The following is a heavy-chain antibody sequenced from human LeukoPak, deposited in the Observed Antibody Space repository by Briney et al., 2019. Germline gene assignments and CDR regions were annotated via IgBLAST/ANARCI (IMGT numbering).Heavy chain of an antibody. Sequence: GGSLRLSCAASGFTFSSYAVSWVRQAPGKGLEWVSAISGSGGSTYYADSVKGRFTISRDNSKNTLYLQMNSLRAEDTAVYYCAKEGELSATGYYDSSGYHDYWGQGTLVTVSS. CDR3: AKEGELSATGYYDSSGYHDY. D-gene: IGHD3-22*01. J-gene: IGHJ4*02. CDR1: GFTFSSYA. V-gene: IGHV3-23*01. CDR2: ISGSGGST.